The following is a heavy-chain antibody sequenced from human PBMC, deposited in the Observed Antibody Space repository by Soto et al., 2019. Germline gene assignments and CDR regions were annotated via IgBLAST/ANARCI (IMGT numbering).Heavy chain of an antibody. CDR3: ARRARPDFYYMDV. CDR2: ISSNGVGT. J-gene: IGHJ6*03. D-gene: IGHD6-6*01. CDR1: GFTLSGYA. V-gene: IGHV3-64*01. Sequence: EVQLAESGGGLAQPGGSLILSCAASGFTLSGYAMDWVRQAPGKGLEYVSGISSNGVGTYYANSVQGRFTISRDNSKNTVDLQMGSLRPEDMDVYYSARRARPDFYYMDVWGKGTTVTVYS.